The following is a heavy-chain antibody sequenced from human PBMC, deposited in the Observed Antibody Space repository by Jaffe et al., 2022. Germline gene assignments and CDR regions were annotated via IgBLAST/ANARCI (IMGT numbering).Heavy chain of an antibody. D-gene: IGHD5-18*01. CDR3: ARYNSYGLGDAFDI. V-gene: IGHV1-58*01. Sequence: QMQLVQSGPEVKKPGTSVKVSCKASGFTFTSSAVQWVRQARGQRLEWIGWIVVGSGNTNYAQKFQERVTITRDMSTSTAYMELSSLRSEDTAVYYCARYNSYGLGDAFDIWGQGTMVTVSS. CDR2: IVVGSGNT. CDR1: GFTFTSSA. J-gene: IGHJ3*02.